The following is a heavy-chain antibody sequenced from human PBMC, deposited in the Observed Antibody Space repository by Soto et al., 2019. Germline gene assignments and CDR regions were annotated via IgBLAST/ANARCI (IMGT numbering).Heavy chain of an antibody. CDR2: ISASGDNT. D-gene: IGHD1-7*01. Sequence: PGGSLRLSCAASGFTINSCGMSRVRQAPGKGLELVSAISASGDNTYYADSVKGRFTISRDSSNNTLYLQMNSLRADDTAFYYCVKLRLELLYLDSWGLGALVTVSS. V-gene: IGHV3-23*01. CDR3: VKLRLELLYLDS. CDR1: GFTINSCG. J-gene: IGHJ4*02.